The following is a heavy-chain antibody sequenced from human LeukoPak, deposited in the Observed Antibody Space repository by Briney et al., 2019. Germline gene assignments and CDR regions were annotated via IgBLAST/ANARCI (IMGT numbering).Heavy chain of an antibody. CDR3: ARGLQLWLVSYYYYYMDV. CDR1: GGSISSGDYY. CDR2: IYYSGST. D-gene: IGHD5-18*01. V-gene: IGHV4-61*08. J-gene: IGHJ6*03. Sequence: PSETLSLTCTVSGGSISSGDYYWSWIRQPPGKGLEWIGYIYYSGSTNYNPSLKSRVTISVDTSKNQFSLKLSSVTAADTAVYYCARGLQLWLVSYYYYYMDVWGKGTTVTVSS.